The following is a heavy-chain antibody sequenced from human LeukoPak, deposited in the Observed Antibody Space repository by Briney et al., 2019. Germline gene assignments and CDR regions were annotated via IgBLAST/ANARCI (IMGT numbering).Heavy chain of an antibody. J-gene: IGHJ4*02. CDR3: ARDVSLSGGFDY. D-gene: IGHD2-15*01. CDR2: IWYDGSNK. V-gene: IGHV3-33*01. Sequence: GGSLRLSCAASGFTFSSYGMHWVRQAPGKGLEWVAVIWYDGSNKYYADSVKGRFTISRDNSKNTLYLQMNSLRAEDTAVYYCARDVSLSGGFDYWGQGTLVTVSS. CDR1: GFTFSSYG.